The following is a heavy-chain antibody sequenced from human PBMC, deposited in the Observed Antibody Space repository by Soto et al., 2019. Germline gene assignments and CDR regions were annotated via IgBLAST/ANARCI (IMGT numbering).Heavy chain of an antibody. Sequence: GSLSLSCAASGFTFSSYDMHWVRQATGKGLEWVSAIGTAGDPYYPGSVKGRFTISRENAKNSLYLQMNSLRAGDTAVYYCARLHCSSTSCYFDYWGQGTLVTVSS. D-gene: IGHD2-2*01. V-gene: IGHV3-13*05. J-gene: IGHJ4*02. CDR3: ARLHCSSTSCYFDY. CDR2: IGTAGDP. CDR1: GFTFSSYD.